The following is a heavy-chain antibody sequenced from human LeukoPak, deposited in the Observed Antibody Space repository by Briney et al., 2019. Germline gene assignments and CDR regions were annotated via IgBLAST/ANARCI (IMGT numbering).Heavy chain of an antibody. CDR2: ICPGDSDT. CDR1: GYSFTSYW. D-gene: IGHD6-13*01. Sequence: GASLKISCKGSGYSFTSYWIAWVRQVPGKGLEWMGIICPGDSDTRYSPSFQGQVTIPADKSITTAYLQWSSLEASDTAMYYCARAISSRWGFDYWGQGSLVTVSS. V-gene: IGHV5-51*01. J-gene: IGHJ4*02. CDR3: ARAISSRWGFDY.